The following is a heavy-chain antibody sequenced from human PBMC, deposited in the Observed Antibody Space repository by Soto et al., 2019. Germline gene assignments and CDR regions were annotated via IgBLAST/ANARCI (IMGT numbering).Heavy chain of an antibody. CDR2: INHSGST. J-gene: IGHJ4*02. CDR1: DGSFIGYD. D-gene: IGHD3-22*01. Sequence: TQCHTYSVDDGSFIGYDGSWISKHPGKGLEWIGEINHSGSTNYNPPLKTRVTISVDTSKNQFSLQLSSVTAADTAVYYCARPHYYGSSGYFFWGQGTLVTVAS. V-gene: IGHV4-34*01. CDR3: ARPHYYGSSGYFF.